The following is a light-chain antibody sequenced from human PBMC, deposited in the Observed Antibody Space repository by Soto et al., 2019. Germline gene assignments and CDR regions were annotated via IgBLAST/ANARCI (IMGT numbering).Light chain of an antibody. V-gene: IGKV3-15*01. CDR2: GAS. Sequence: EIVMTQSPATLSVSPGERATLSCRASQSVGSNLAWYQQKPGQAPRLLIYGASTRATGIPARFSGSGSGTEVTLTISSLQSEDFAIYFCQQYNNWPPERTFGHGTKVEIK. CDR1: QSVGSN. CDR3: QQYNNWPPERT. J-gene: IGKJ1*01.